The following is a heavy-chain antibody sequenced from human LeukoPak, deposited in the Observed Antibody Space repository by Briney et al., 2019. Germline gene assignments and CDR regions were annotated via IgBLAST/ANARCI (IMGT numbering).Heavy chain of an antibody. CDR2: IIPLVDVT. CDR1: GDSFGRYA. D-gene: IGHD2-8*02. Sequence: ASVKVSCKASGDSFGRYAIGWVRQAPGQGLEWMGRIIPLVDVTNYAQKFQGKVTITADRFTSTAYMELTSLISDDTAVYFCARDMSPPGVLVTSDYGMDVWGRGTTVTVSS. CDR3: ARDMSPPGVLVTSDYGMDV. J-gene: IGHJ6*02. V-gene: IGHV1-69*04.